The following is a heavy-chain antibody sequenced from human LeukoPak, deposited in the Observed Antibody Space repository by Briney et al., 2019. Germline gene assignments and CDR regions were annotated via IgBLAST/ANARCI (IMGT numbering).Heavy chain of an antibody. D-gene: IGHD2/OR15-2a*01. CDR1: GYTLTELS. J-gene: IGHJ6*02. CDR3: ATNTVPTWYYGMDV. CDR2: FDPEDGET. V-gene: IGHV1-24*01. Sequence: APVKVSCKVSGYTLTELSMHWVRQAPGKGLEWMGGFDPEDGETIYAQKFQGRVTMTEDTSTDTAYMELSSLRSEDTAVYYCATNTVPTWYYGMDVWGQGTTVTVSS.